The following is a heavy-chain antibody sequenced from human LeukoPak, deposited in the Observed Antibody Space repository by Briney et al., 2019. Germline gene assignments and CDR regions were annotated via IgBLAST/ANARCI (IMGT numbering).Heavy chain of an antibody. D-gene: IGHD1-1*01. CDR1: GASINNYY. V-gene: IGHV4-4*07. Sequence: SETLSLTCTVSGASINNYYWSWIRQPAGEGLQWIGRIYSSGSTNFNPSLKSRVTMSVDTSKNQFSLKLGSVTAADTAVYYCARVGPWSYYYYMDVWGKGTTVTVSS. J-gene: IGHJ6*03. CDR3: ARVGPWSYYYYMDV. CDR2: IYSSGST.